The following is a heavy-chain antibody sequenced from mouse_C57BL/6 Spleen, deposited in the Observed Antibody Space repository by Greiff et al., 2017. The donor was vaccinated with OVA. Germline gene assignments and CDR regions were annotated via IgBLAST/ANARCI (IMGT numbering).Heavy chain of an antibody. CDR3: ARWLLRRGFAY. CDR1: GFTFSSYG. V-gene: IGHV5-6*01. D-gene: IGHD2-3*01. CDR2: ISSGGSYT. Sequence: EVKLVESGGDLVKPGGSLKLSCAASGFTFSSYGMSWVRQTPDKRLEWVATISSGGSYTYYPDSVKGRFTISRDNAKNTLYLQMSSLKSEDTAMYYCARWLLRRGFAYWGQGTLVTVSA. J-gene: IGHJ3*01.